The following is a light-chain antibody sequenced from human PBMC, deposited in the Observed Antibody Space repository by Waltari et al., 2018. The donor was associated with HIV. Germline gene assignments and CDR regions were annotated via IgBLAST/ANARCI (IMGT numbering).Light chain of an antibody. J-gene: IGLJ2*01. Sequence: QLGLTQSPSASASLGASVQLTYTLSSWHTNYAIAWQQQRPEKGPRFLMRLNSNGSHTKGDGIPDRFSGSSSGAERYLTISSLQSEDETDYFCQTWGSGIVVFGGGTTLTVL. CDR3: QTWGSGIVV. V-gene: IGLV4-69*01. CDR1: SWHTNYA. CDR2: LNSNGSH.